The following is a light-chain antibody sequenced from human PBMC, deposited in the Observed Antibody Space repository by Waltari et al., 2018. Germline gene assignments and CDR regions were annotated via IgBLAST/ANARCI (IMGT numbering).Light chain of an antibody. Sequence: QSALTQPASVSGSRGQSITISCTGSSSDIGCYNVVSWYQYHPGKAPKLLIYGVNNRPSGVSNRFSGSKSGNTASLTISGLQAEDEADYYCSSYAGSVVFGGGTKLTVL. V-gene: IGLV2-23*02. CDR3: SSYAGSVV. CDR2: GVN. J-gene: IGLJ3*02. CDR1: SSDIGCYNV.